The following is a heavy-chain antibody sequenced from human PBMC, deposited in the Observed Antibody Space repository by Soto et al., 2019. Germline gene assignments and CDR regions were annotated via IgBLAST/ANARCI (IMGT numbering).Heavy chain of an antibody. Sequence: QVHLVESGGGLVKPGGSLRLSCAASGFTFSDYQMSWIRQAPGKGLEWVSYIGSSGLSVYYEDSVQGRFTISRDDANNSLYLQMNSLRAEDSAVYYCARDLRQQLSHNCYYYYLDVWGKGTTVSVSS. CDR2: IGSSGLSV. CDR3: ARDLRQQLSHNCYYYYLDV. D-gene: IGHD6-13*01. V-gene: IGHV3-11*01. CDR1: GFTFSDYQ. J-gene: IGHJ6*03.